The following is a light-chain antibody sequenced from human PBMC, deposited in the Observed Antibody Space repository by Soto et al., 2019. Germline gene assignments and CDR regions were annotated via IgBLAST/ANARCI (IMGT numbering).Light chain of an antibody. CDR1: QGISSY. Sequence: AIPMTQSPSSLSASTGDRVTITCRASQGISSYLAWFQQKPGRPPKLLMSATSTLQSDVPSRFSGSGSGTDFTLTIGCLQSEDLARYYCQQYDTYPWTFGQGIKVDI. J-gene: IGKJ1*01. CDR3: QQYDTYPWT. V-gene: IGKV1-8*01. CDR2: ATS.